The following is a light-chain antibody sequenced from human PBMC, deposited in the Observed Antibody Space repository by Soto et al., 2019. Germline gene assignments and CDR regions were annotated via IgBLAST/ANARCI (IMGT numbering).Light chain of an antibody. CDR1: RSEVGGYNY. CDR3: SSYTRTSPS. CDR2: DVS. J-gene: IGLJ1*01. Sequence: QSVLTQPASVSGSPGQSITISCTGTRSEVGGYNYVSWYQQHPGKAPKLMIYDVSNRPSGVSNRFSGSKSGNTASLTISGLQAEDEADYYFSSYTRTSPSFGTGTKLTVL. V-gene: IGLV2-14*01.